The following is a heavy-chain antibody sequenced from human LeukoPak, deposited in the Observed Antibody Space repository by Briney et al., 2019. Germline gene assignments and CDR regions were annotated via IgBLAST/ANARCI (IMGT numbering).Heavy chain of an antibody. V-gene: IGHV3-7*01. CDR2: IKQGGGET. CDR3: ARDLEDYTYGMDV. CDR1: GFTFSNYW. Sequence: GGSLRLSCAASGFTFSNYWMNWVRQAPGKGLEWVANIKQGGGETYNVDSVKGRFSISRDNAKNSLYLQMNSLRAEDTAVYYCARDLEDYTYGMDVWGQGTTVTVSS. J-gene: IGHJ6*02.